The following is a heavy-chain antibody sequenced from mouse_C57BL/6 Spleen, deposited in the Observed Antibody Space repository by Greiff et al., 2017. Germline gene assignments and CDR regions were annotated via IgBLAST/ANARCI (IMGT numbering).Heavy chain of an antibody. CDR2: IHPNSGST. CDR3: ERSPRQLRHDYAMDY. Sequence: QVQLQQPGAELVRPGASVKLSCKASGYTFTSYWMHWVKQRPGQGLEWIGMIHPNSGSTNYNEKFKSKATLTVDKSSSTAYMQLSSLTSEDSAVYYCERSPRQLRHDYAMDYWGQGTSVTVSS. J-gene: IGHJ4*01. D-gene: IGHD3-2*02. V-gene: IGHV1-64*01. CDR1: GYTFTSYW.